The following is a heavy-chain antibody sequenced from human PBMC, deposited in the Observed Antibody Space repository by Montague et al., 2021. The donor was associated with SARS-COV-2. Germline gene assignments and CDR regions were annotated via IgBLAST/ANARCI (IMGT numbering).Heavy chain of an antibody. Sequence: SETLSLTCSVSGVPVSSHSYYWSWIRQPPGKGLEWIGCISNTGSTSYKTSLKSRVTISLDTSKNEFSLRMTSVTAADTAVYYCARVFDVYGSSIYIFHNWGQGTLVTVSS. V-gene: IGHV4-61*01. CDR3: ARVFDVYGSSIYIFHN. J-gene: IGHJ4*02. CDR1: GVPVSSHSYY. D-gene: IGHD3-10*01. CDR2: ISNTGST.